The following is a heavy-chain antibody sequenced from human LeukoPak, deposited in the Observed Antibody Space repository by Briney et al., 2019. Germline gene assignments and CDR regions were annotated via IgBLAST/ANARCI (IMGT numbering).Heavy chain of an antibody. V-gene: IGHV3-74*01. CDR2: INSDGSTT. J-gene: IGHJ5*02. CDR1: GFTFSSYW. Sequence: LGGSLRLSCAASGFTFSSYWMHWVRQAPGKGLVWVSRINSDGSTTTYADSVRGRFTISRDNAKNTLFLQMNSLRAEDTAVYYCAGYYYDGSAYDHWGQGTLVTVSS. D-gene: IGHD3-22*01. CDR3: AGYYYDGSAYDH.